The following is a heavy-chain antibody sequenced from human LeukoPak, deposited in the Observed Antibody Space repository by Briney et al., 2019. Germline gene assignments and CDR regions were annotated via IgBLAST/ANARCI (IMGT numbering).Heavy chain of an antibody. CDR2: IYYSGST. J-gene: IGHJ4*02. V-gene: IGHV4-31*03. Sequence: PSETLSLTCTVSGGSISSGGYYWSWIRLHPGKGLEWIGYIYYSGSTYYNPSLKSRVTISVDTSKNQFSLKLSSVTAADTAVYYCARVGPGIALVDCWGQGTLVTVSS. D-gene: IGHD6-13*01. CDR1: GGSISSGGYY. CDR3: ARVGPGIALVDC.